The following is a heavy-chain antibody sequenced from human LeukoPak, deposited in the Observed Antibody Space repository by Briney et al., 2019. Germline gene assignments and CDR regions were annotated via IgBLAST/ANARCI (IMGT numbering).Heavy chain of an antibody. CDR2: INPNSGGT. CDR1: GYTFTSYY. J-gene: IGHJ5*02. V-gene: IGHV1-2*02. D-gene: IGHD1-14*01. Sequence: ASVKVSCKASGYTFTSYYMHWVRQAPGQGLEWMGWINPNSGGTNYAQKFQGRVTMTRDTSISTAYMELSRLRSDDTAVYYCAREGARMSWFDPWGQGTLVTVSS. CDR3: AREGARMSWFDP.